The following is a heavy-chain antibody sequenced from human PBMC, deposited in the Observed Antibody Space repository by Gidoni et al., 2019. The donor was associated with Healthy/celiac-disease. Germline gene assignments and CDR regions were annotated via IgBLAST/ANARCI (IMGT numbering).Heavy chain of an antibody. D-gene: IGHD4-4*01. CDR1: GGSFSGYY. Sequence: QVQLQQWGAGLLKPSETLSLTCAVYGGSFSGYYWSWIRQPPGKGLEWIGEINHSGSTNYNPSLKSRVTISVDTSKNQFSLKLSSVTAADTAVYYCARGKGRYYRNYFDYWGQGTLVTVSS. CDR3: ARGKGRYYRNYFDY. CDR2: INHSGST. V-gene: IGHV4-34*01. J-gene: IGHJ4*02.